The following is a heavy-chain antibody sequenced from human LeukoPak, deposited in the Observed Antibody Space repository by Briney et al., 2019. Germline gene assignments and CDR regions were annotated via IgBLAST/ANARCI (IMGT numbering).Heavy chain of an antibody. CDR1: GFAVFSNY. CDR3: ATPSGGY. V-gene: IGHV3-66*01. D-gene: IGHD6-25*01. J-gene: IGHJ4*02. Sequence: PGGPLRLSCAASGFAVFSNYMNWIRQAPGKGLEWVSVIYSDGDTSYADSVKGRFTISRDISKNTLYLQMNSLRAEDTAVYYCATPSGGYWGQGTLVTVSS. CDR2: IYSDGDT.